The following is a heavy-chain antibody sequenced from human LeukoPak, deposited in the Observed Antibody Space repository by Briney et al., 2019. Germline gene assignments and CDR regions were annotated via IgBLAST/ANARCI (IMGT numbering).Heavy chain of an antibody. CDR2: IYTSGST. V-gene: IGHV4-4*07. CDR1: GGSISSYY. J-gene: IGHJ6*02. D-gene: IGHD3-10*01. Sequence: SETLSLTCTVSGGSISSYYWSWIRQPAGKGLEWIGRIYTSGSTDYNPSLKSRVTMSVDTSKNQFSLKLSSVTAADTAVYYCARSYHGLGTYSDFQYNYGMDVWGQGTTVIVSS. CDR3: ARSYHGLGTYSDFQYNYGMDV.